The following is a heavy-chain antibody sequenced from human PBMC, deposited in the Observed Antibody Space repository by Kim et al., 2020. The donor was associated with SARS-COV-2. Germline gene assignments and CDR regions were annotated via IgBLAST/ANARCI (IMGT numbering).Heavy chain of an antibody. CDR3: ARDGASW. J-gene: IGHJ4*02. CDR2: SGGST. Sequence: SGGSTYYADSVKGRFTISRDNSKNTLYLQMNSLRAEDTAVYYCARDGASWWGQGTLVTVSS. D-gene: IGHD3-16*01. V-gene: IGHV3-66*01.